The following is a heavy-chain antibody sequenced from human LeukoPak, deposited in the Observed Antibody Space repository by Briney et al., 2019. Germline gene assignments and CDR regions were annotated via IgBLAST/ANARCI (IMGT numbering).Heavy chain of an antibody. Sequence: GGSLRLSCAASGFTFTNAWVSWVRQAPGKGLEWVGRIKGKTGGGTTDYAAPVKGRFTFSRDDSRTTVYLQMNSLRSEDTAVYYCSTGGPVEQQLDSFHYWGQGTLVSVSS. CDR1: GFTFTNAW. CDR2: IKGKTGGGTT. V-gene: IGHV3-15*01. CDR3: STGGPVEQQLDSFHY. J-gene: IGHJ1*01. D-gene: IGHD6-13*01.